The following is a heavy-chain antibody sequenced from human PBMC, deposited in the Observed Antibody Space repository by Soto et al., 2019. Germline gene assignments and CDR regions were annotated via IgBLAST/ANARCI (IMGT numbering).Heavy chain of an antibody. D-gene: IGHD4-4*01. CDR2: INHSGSS. CDR3: AKTTCFYYYMDV. Sequence: QVQLQQWGAGLLKPSETLSLTCAVYGGSFSGYYWNWIRQPPGKGLEWIGEINHSGSSNYNPSLKSRVTISVDTSRNHFSLKLSSVTAADTAVYYCAKTTCFYYYMDVWGKETTVTVSS. CDR1: GGSFSGYY. J-gene: IGHJ6*03. V-gene: IGHV4-34*01.